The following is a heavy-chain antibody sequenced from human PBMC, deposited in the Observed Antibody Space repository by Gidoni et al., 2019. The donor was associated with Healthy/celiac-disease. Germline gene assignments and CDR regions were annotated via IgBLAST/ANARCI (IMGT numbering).Heavy chain of an antibody. Sequence: EVQLLESGGGWVQPGGSLRLSCAASRFPFRSYAMSWVRPAPGKGLEWVSAISGSGGSTYYADSVKGRFTISRDNSKNTLYLQMNSLRAEDTAVYYCAKGWESSGPHDAFDIWGQGTMVTVSS. CDR3: AKGWESSGPHDAFDI. J-gene: IGHJ3*02. V-gene: IGHV3-23*01. CDR1: RFPFRSYA. D-gene: IGHD3-22*01. CDR2: ISGSGGST.